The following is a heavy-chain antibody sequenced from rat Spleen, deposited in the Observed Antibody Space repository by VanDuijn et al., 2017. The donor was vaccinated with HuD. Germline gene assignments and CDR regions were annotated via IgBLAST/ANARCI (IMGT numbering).Heavy chain of an antibody. Sequence: EVQLVESGGGLVQPGRSLKLSCAASGFTFSNYDMAWVRQAPTKGLAWVASISTSGGSTYYRDSVKGRFTVSRDNAKSTLYLQMDSLRSEDTATYYCARRLQWGQGVMVTVSS. D-gene: IGHD1-1*01. CDR2: ISTSGGST. CDR1: GFTFSNYD. V-gene: IGHV5-25*01. J-gene: IGHJ2*01. CDR3: ARRLQ.